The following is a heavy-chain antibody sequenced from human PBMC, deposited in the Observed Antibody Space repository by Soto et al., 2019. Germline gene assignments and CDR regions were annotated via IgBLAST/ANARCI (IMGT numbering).Heavy chain of an antibody. CDR1: GFTFTNAW. D-gene: IGHD2-8*01. CDR3: TTDSYSTIIIVRFDY. CDR2: IKSKTDGGTT. V-gene: IGHV3-15*07. Sequence: EVQLVESGGGLIKPGGSLRLSCAASGFTFTNAWINWVRQAPGKGLEWVVRIKSKTDGGTTDYAEPVKGRFDISRDDSNNMVYLQMNSLKIEDTAIYYCTTDSYSTIIIVRFDYWGHGTLVTVSP. J-gene: IGHJ4*01.